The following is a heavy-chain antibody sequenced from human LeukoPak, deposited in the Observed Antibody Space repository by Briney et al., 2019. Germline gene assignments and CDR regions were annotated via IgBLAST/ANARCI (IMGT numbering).Heavy chain of an antibody. V-gene: IGHV1-24*01. CDR2: FDPEDGET. J-gene: IGHJ6*03. D-gene: IGHD6-13*01. Sequence: ASVKVSCKVSGYTLTELSMHWVRQAPGKGLEWMGGFDPEDGETIYAQKFQGRVTMTEDTSTVTAYMELSSLRSEDTAVYYCAVGGIAAAGLYYYYMDVWGKGTTVTVSS. CDR3: AVGGIAAAGLYYYYMDV. CDR1: GYTLTELS.